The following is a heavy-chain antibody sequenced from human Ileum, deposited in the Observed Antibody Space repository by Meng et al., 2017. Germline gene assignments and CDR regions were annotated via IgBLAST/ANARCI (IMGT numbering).Heavy chain of an antibody. Sequence: QLQLLGSGPGMVKHAGSLPRTCAFSGVSISSRDWWSWVRQPPGKGLEWIGEISQESGRTNYNPSLKSRVTISLDKSKNQFSLNLNSVTAADTAVYYCVRNEGYSLGDWGQGTLVTVSS. J-gene: IGHJ4*02. CDR2: ISQESGRT. CDR1: GVSISSRDW. CDR3: VRNEGYSLGD. V-gene: IGHV4-4*02. D-gene: IGHD2-21*01.